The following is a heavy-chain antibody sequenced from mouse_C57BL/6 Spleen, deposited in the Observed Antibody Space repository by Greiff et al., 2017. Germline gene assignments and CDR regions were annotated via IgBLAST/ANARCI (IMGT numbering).Heavy chain of an antibody. CDR3: ARGGDYDGGLYFDY. CDR1: GYAFTNYL. D-gene: IGHD2-4*01. CDR2: INPGSGGT. V-gene: IGHV1-54*01. J-gene: IGHJ2*01. Sequence: QVQLQQSGAELVRPGTSVKVSCKASGYAFTNYLIEWVKQRPGQGLEWIGVINPGSGGTNYNEKFKGKATLTADKSSSTAYMQLSSLTSEDSAVYFCARGGDYDGGLYFDYWGQGTTLTVSS.